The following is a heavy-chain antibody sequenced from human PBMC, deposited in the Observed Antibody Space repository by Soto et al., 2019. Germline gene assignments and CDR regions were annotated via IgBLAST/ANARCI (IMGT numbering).Heavy chain of an antibody. CDR1: GFTFDDYA. Sequence: EVQLVESGGGLVQPGRSLRLSCAASGFTFDDYAMHWVRQAPGKGLEWVSGISWNSGSIGYADSVKGRFTISRDNAKNSLYLQMNSLSAEDTALYYCAKGIRGGNSYYFDYWGQGTLVTVSS. CDR2: ISWNSGSI. CDR3: AKGIRGGNSYYFDY. V-gene: IGHV3-9*01. J-gene: IGHJ4*02. D-gene: IGHD2-21*02.